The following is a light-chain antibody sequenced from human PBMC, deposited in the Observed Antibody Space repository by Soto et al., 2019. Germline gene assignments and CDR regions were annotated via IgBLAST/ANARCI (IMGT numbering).Light chain of an antibody. CDR1: QGINVW. CDR3: QHYYSYPWT. Sequence: DIQMTQSPSTLSASVGDRVTITCRASQGINVWLAWYQHKPGKAPKILIYKASILESGVPSRFSGSGSGTEFTLTISSLQPDYFATYYCQHYYSYPWTFAQGTKVDMK. V-gene: IGKV1-5*03. J-gene: IGKJ1*01. CDR2: KAS.